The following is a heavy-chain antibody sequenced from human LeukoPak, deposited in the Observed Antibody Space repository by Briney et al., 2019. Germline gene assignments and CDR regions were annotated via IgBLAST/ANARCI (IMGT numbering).Heavy chain of an antibody. J-gene: IGHJ5*02. Sequence: GASVKVSCKASGYTFTGYYMHWVRQAPGQGLDWMGRINPNSGGTNYAQKFQGRVTMTRDTSISTAYMELSRLRSDDTAVYYCARAGSYDSSGQTGAWGQGTLVTVSS. D-gene: IGHD3-22*01. CDR3: ARAGSYDSSGQTGA. CDR1: GYTFTGYY. V-gene: IGHV1-2*06. CDR2: INPNSGGT.